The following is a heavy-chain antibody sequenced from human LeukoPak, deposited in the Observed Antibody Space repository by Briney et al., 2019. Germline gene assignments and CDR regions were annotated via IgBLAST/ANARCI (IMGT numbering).Heavy chain of an antibody. Sequence: ASVKVSCKASGYTFTGYYLHWVRQAPGQGLEWVGRINPNSGGTNYALNFQGRVTMTRDTSISTAYMELSRLRSDDTAVYYCARKYYCDSSGYYYDDAFDIWGQGTMVTVSS. D-gene: IGHD3-22*01. CDR3: ARKYYCDSSGYYYDDAFDI. CDR2: INPNSGGT. V-gene: IGHV1-2*06. J-gene: IGHJ3*02. CDR1: GYTFTGYY.